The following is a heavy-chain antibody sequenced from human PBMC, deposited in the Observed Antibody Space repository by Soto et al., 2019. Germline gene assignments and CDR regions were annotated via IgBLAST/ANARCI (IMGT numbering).Heavy chain of an antibody. J-gene: IGHJ4*02. V-gene: IGHV4-59*01. Sequence: SETLSLTCTVSGGSISSYYWSWIRQPPGKGLEWIGYIYYSGSTNYNPSLKSRVTISVDTSKNQFSLKLSSVTAADTAVYYCARAVADMNFDYWGQGTLVTVSS. CDR2: IYYSGST. CDR1: GGSISSYY. CDR3: ARAVADMNFDY. D-gene: IGHD6-19*01.